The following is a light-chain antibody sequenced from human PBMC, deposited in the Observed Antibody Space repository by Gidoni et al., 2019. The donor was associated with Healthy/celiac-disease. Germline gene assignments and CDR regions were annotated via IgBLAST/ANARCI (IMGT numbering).Light chain of an antibody. CDR1: SSNIGSNT. CDR2: GNN. V-gene: IGLV1-44*01. CDR3: AAWDDSLVV. Sequence: QSVLTQPPSASGTPGQRVTISCSGSSSNIGSNTVNWYQQPPGTAPKLLTYGNNQRPSGVPDRFSGSKSGTSASLAISGLQSEDEADYYCAAWDDSLVVFGGGTKLTVL. J-gene: IGLJ2*01.